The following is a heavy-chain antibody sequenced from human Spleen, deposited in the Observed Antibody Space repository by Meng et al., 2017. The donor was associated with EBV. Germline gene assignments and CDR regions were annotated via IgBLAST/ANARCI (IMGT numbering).Heavy chain of an antibody. CDR3: ASESGRGFTPDY. V-gene: IGHV1-69*01. Sequence: QVPLVQSGAGVKTPGSSVTVSCKASGDIFPDLAFTWVRQVPGKGLEWMGGLIPMSDAPHYAQKFQGRVTITADESTSTHYMDLSGLRSEDTAVYYCASESGRGFTPDYWGQGTLVTVSS. D-gene: IGHD3-10*01. CDR1: GDIFPDLA. J-gene: IGHJ4*02. CDR2: LIPMSDAP.